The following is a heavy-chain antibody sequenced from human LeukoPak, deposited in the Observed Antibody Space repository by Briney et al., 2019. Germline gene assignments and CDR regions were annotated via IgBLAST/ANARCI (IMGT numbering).Heavy chain of an antibody. CDR2: ISSSSSYI. Sequence: GGSLRLSCAASGFTFSSYSMNWVRQAPGKGLEWVSSISSSSSYIYYADPVKGRFTISRDNAKNSLYLQMNSLRAEDTAVYYCARSRVVRGVIGSRRKERYGMDVWGQGTTVTVSS. D-gene: IGHD3-10*01. V-gene: IGHV3-21*01. CDR3: ARSRVVRGVIGSRRKERYGMDV. CDR1: GFTFSSYS. J-gene: IGHJ6*02.